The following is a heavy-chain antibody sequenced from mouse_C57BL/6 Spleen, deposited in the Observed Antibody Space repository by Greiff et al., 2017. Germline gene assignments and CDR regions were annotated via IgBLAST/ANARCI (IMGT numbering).Heavy chain of an antibody. CDR3: ARWTNCGSSYGYFDV. J-gene: IGHJ1*03. D-gene: IGHD1-1*01. CDR2: IDPSDSYT. Sequence: QVQLKQPGAELVMPGASVKLSCKASGYTFTSYWMHWVKQRPGQGLEWIGEIDPSDSYTNYNQKFKGKSTLTVDKSSSTAYMQLSSLTSEDSAVYYCARWTNCGSSYGYFDVWGTGTTVTVSS. V-gene: IGHV1-69*01. CDR1: GYTFTSYW.